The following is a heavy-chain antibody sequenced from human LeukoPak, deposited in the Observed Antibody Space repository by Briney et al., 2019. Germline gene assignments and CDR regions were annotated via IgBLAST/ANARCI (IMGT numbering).Heavy chain of an antibody. Sequence: SETLSHTCTVSGGSISNYYWSWIRQPPGKGLEWIGYIYYSGSTKYNPSLKSRVTISVDTSKNQFSLKLNSVTAADTAVYYCARHGDSGWYLGWFDPWGQGTLVTVSS. J-gene: IGHJ5*02. CDR2: IYYSGST. CDR1: GGSISNYY. D-gene: IGHD6-19*01. CDR3: ARHGDSGWYLGWFDP. V-gene: IGHV4-59*01.